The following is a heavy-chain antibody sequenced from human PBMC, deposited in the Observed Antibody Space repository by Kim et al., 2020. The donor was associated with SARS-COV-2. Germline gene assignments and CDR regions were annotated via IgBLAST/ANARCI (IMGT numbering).Heavy chain of an antibody. J-gene: IGHJ5*02. CDR3: PRHGGHSSGTNPPRRGNWFYP. D-gene: IGHD6-13*01. Sequence: GESLKISCKGSGYSFTSYWIGWVRQMPGKGLEWMGIIYPGDSDTRYSPSFQGQVTIPADKSISTAYLQWSSLKASDTAMYYCPRHGGHSSGTNPPRRGNWFYPWGQGTLVTVSS. CDR1: GYSFTSYW. CDR2: IYPGDSDT. V-gene: IGHV5-51*01.